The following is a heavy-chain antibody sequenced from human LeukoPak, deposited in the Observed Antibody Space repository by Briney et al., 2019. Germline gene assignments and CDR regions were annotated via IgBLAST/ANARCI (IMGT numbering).Heavy chain of an antibody. CDR1: GGSISSSSYY. Sequence: PSETLSLTCTVSGGSISSSSYYWGWIRQPPGKGLEWIGSIYYSGSTNYNPSLKSRVTISVDTSKNQFSLKLSSVTAADTAVYYCAREGRGIMITFGGRRHAFDIWGQGTMATVSS. D-gene: IGHD3-16*01. J-gene: IGHJ3*02. V-gene: IGHV4-39*07. CDR2: IYYSGST. CDR3: AREGRGIMITFGGRRHAFDI.